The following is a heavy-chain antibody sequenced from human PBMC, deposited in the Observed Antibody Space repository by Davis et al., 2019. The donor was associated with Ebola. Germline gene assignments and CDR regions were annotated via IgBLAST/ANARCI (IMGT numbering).Heavy chain of an antibody. J-gene: IGHJ4*02. D-gene: IGHD6-13*01. CDR2: ISSSSNYI. CDR3: ARDVGDAYSGSDY. Sequence: GESLKISCAASGFIFSSYVMNWVRQAPGKGLEWVSFISSSSNYIYYADSVKGRFTVSRDNAKNSLYLQMNSLRAEDTAVYYCARDVGDAYSGSDYWGQGTLVTVSS. V-gene: IGHV3-21*01. CDR1: GFIFSSYV.